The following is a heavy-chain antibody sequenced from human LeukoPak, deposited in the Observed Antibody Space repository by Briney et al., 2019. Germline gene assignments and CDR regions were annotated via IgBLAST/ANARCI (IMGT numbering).Heavy chain of an antibody. CDR3: ARGYCSGGSCYSSYYYSYMDV. J-gene: IGHJ6*03. CDR1: GGSISSYY. D-gene: IGHD2-15*01. Sequence: SETLSLTCTVSGGSISSYYWSWIRQPPGKGLEWIGSINYSGSTYYNPSLKSRVTISVDRSKNQFSLKLSSVTAADTAVYYCARGYCSGGSCYSSYYYSYMDVWGKGTTVTVSS. CDR2: INYSGST. V-gene: IGHV4-39*07.